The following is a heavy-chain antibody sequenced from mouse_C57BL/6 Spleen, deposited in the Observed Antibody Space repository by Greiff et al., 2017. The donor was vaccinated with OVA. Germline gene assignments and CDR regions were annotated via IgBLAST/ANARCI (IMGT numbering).Heavy chain of an antibody. J-gene: IGHJ3*01. V-gene: IGHV1-15*01. CDR1: GYTFTDYE. CDR3: KGNGLPPGFAY. D-gene: IGHD2-2*01. Sequence: QVQLQQSGPELVRPGASVTLSCKASGYTFTDYEMHWVKQTPVHGLEWIGAIDPETGGTAYNQKFKGKAILTADKSSSTAYMELRSLTSEDSAVYYCKGNGLPPGFAYWGKGTLVTVAA. CDR2: IDPETGGT.